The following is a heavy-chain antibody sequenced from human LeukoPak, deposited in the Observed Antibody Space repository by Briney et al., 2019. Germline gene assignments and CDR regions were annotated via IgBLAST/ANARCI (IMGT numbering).Heavy chain of an antibody. J-gene: IGHJ4*02. CDR3: ATGFDHGDYFFDY. V-gene: IGHV4-59*01. D-gene: IGHD4-17*01. Sequence: PSETLSLTCTVSGGSINNYYWSWIRQPPGKGLECIGYVFYSGSTNYNPSLKSRVTISVDTSKNQFSLKLTSATAADTAVYYCATGFDHGDYFFDYWGQGTLVTVSS. CDR1: GGSINNYY. CDR2: VFYSGST.